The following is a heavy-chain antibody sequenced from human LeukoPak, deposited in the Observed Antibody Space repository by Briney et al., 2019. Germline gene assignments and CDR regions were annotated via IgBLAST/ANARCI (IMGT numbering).Heavy chain of an antibody. CDR2: IYYSGST. CDR1: GGSISGYY. Sequence: SETLSLTCTVSGGSISGYYWSWIRQPPGKGLEWIGYIYYSGSTNYNPSLKSRVTISVDTSKNQFSLKLSSVTAADTAVYYCARDRPCGGDCYPLAFDIWGQGTMVTVSS. CDR3: ARDRPCGGDCYPLAFDI. D-gene: IGHD2-21*02. V-gene: IGHV4-59*01. J-gene: IGHJ3*02.